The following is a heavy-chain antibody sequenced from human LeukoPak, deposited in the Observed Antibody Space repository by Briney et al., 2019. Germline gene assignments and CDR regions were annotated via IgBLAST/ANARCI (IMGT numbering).Heavy chain of an antibody. Sequence: PSETLSLTCAVYGGSFSGYYWSWIRQPPGKGLEWIGEINHSGSTNYNPSLKSRVTISVDTSKNQFSLKLSSVTAADTAVYYCAREFGDIVVVVAATSYAFDIWGQGTMVTVSS. CDR3: AREFGDIVVVVAATSYAFDI. CDR2: INHSGST. J-gene: IGHJ3*02. V-gene: IGHV4-34*01. D-gene: IGHD2-15*01. CDR1: GGSFSGYY.